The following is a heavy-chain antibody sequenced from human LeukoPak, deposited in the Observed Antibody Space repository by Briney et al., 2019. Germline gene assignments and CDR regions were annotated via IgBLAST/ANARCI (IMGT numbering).Heavy chain of an antibody. CDR1: GYTFTSYD. J-gene: IGHJ6*03. Sequence: GASVKVSCKASGYTFTSYDINWVRQATGQGLEWMGWMNPNSGNTGCAQKFQGRVTITRNTSISTAYMELSSLRSEDTAVYYCAREYSSSWYPYYYYMDVWGKGTTVTVSS. D-gene: IGHD6-13*01. V-gene: IGHV1-8*03. CDR3: AREYSSSWYPYYYYMDV. CDR2: MNPNSGNT.